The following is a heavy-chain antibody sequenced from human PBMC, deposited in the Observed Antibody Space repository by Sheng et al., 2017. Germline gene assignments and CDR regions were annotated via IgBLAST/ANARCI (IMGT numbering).Heavy chain of an antibody. Sequence: QVQLVQSGAEVKKPGASVKVSCKASGYTFTGYYMHWVRQAPGQGLEWMGWINPNSGGTNYAQKFQGRVTMTRDTSISTAYMELSRLRSDDTAVYYCARDSGSSYGDYAPYYYYYMDVWGKGTTVTVSS. CDR2: INPNSGGT. CDR3: ARDSGSSYGDYAPYYYYYMDV. V-gene: IGHV1-2*02. D-gene: IGHD4-17*01. J-gene: IGHJ6*03. CDR1: GYTFTGYY.